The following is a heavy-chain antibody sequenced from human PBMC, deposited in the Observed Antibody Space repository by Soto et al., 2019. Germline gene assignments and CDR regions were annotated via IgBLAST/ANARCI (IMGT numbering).Heavy chain of an antibody. D-gene: IGHD3-10*01. CDR3: ARSEPGSYYS. J-gene: IGHJ4*02. V-gene: IGHV3-74*01. CDR2: INSDGSST. Sequence: PGGSLRLSCAASGFTFNGSTMHWVRQASGKGLVWVSRINSDGSSTSYADSVKGRFTISRDNAKNTLYLQMNSLRAEDTAVYYCARSEPGSYYSWGQGTLVTVSS. CDR1: GFTFNGST.